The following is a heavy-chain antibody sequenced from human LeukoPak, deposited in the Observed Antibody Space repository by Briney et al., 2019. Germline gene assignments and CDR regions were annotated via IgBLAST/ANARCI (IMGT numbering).Heavy chain of an antibody. CDR3: ARGWDRAHPPGFEFDV. CDR2: TNRSGTTI. D-gene: IGHD1-26*01. V-gene: IGHV3-48*03. Sequence: PGGSLTHSCAASGFTFSSYEMNWVRQAPGKGLERVSFTNRSGTTINQPDSVKGRFTISRDNAKNSVHLQMDNLRVEDTAVYYCARGWDRAHPPGFEFDVWGQGTLATVSS. J-gene: IGHJ4*02. CDR1: GFTFSSYE.